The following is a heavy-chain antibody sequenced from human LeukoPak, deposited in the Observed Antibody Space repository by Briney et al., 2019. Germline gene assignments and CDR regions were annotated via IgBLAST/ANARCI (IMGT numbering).Heavy chain of an antibody. Sequence: ASVKVSCKASGYTFTSYGISWVRQAPGQGLEWMGWISAYNSNTNYAQKLQGRVTMTTDTSTSTAYMELRSLRSDDTAVYYCARDIVVVPAYNAFDIWGQGTMVTVSS. D-gene: IGHD2-2*01. J-gene: IGHJ3*02. V-gene: IGHV1-18*01. CDR3: ARDIVVVPAYNAFDI. CDR1: GYTFTSYG. CDR2: ISAYNSNT.